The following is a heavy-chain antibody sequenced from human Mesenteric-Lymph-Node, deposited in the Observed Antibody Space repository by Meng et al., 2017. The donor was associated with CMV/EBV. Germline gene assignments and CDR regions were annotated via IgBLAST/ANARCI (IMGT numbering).Heavy chain of an antibody. V-gene: IGHV1-58*01. CDR3: AADSAGYYYYGLDV. D-gene: IGHD6-19*01. CDR2: IVVGSGNT. Sequence: SVKVSCKTSGFTFSTSGVHWVRQARGQRLEWIGWIVVGSGNTNYAQKFQERVTITRDMSTSTAYMELSSLTSEDTAVYYCAADSAGYYYYGLDVWGQGTTVTVSS. CDR1: GFTFSTSG. J-gene: IGHJ6*02.